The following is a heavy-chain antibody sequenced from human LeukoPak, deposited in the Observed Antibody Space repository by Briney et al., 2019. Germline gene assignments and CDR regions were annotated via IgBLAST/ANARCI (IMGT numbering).Heavy chain of an antibody. Sequence: GGSLRLSCAASGFTFSSYWMSWVRQAPGKGLEWVANIKQDGSEKYYVDSVKGRFTISRDNAKNSLYLQMNSLRAEDTAVYYCARDADVVVPAAIPKIFDYWDQGTLVTVSS. CDR2: IKQDGSEK. D-gene: IGHD2-2*02. J-gene: IGHJ4*02. CDR1: GFTFSSYW. V-gene: IGHV3-7*01. CDR3: ARDADVVVPAAIPKIFDY.